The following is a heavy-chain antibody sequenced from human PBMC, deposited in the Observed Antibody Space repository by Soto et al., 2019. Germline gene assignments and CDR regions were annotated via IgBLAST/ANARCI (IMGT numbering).Heavy chain of an antibody. CDR3: ARSQTTVTSYDY. Sequence: PSETLSLTCAVSGGSISSGGYSWSWIRQPPGKGLEWIGYIYHSGSTYYNPSLKSRITIPIDRSKNQLSLKLSSVTAADTAVYYCARSQTTVTSYDYSGQGTLVTVSS. V-gene: IGHV4-30-2*01. D-gene: IGHD4-17*01. CDR2: IYHSGST. J-gene: IGHJ4*02. CDR1: GGSISSGGYS.